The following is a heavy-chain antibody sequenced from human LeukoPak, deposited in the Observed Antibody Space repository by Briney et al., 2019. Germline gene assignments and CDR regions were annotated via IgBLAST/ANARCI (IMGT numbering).Heavy chain of an antibody. D-gene: IGHD3-3*01. J-gene: IGHJ4*02. CDR1: GYTFTSYD. CDR3: ARGRLSPPYVFWSGYYTGKKKYYFDY. V-gene: IGHV1-8*01. CDR2: MNPNSGNT. Sequence: ASVKVSCKASGYTFTSYDINWVRQATGQGLEWMGWMNPNSGNTGYAQKFQGRVTMTRNTSISTAYMELSSLRSEDTAVYYCARGRLSPPYVFWSGYYTGKKKYYFDYWGQGTLVTVSS.